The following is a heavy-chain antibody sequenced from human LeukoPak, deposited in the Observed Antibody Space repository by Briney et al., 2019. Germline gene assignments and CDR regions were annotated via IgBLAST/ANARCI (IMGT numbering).Heavy chain of an antibody. V-gene: IGHV1-46*01. D-gene: IGHD1-1*01. J-gene: IGHJ4*02. CDR3: ATANWNGPFDY. Sequence: ASVKVSCKASGYTFISYYMHWVRQAPGQGLEWMGIINPSGGSTSYAQKFQGRVTMTRDMSTSTVYMELSSLRSEDTAVYYCATANWNGPFDYWGQGTLVTVSS. CDR2: INPSGGST. CDR1: GYTFISYY.